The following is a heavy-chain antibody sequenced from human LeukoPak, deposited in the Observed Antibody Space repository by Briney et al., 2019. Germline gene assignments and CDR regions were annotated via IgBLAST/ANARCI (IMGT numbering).Heavy chain of an antibody. CDR2: IKQDGSEK. D-gene: IGHD6-13*01. J-gene: IGHJ4*02. V-gene: IGHV3-7*01. CDR1: GFTFSSYW. CDR3: ARDRLYSSSWYGY. Sequence: GGSLRLSCAASGFTFSSYWMSWVRQAPGKGLEWVANIKQDGSEKYYVDSVKGRFTISRDNAKNSLYLRMNSLRAEDTAVYYCARDRLYSSSWYGYWGQGTLVTVSS.